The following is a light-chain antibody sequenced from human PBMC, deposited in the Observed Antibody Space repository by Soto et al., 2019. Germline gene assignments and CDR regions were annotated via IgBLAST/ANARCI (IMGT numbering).Light chain of an antibody. J-gene: IGKJ2*03. CDR1: ERVFQGSNDKNY. Sequence: DIVMTQSPDSLAVSLGERATINCKSSERVFQGSNDKNYVAWYQQRPGQPPRLLISWASTRESGVPDRFSGSGSGTDFTLTVSSLQAEDVAVYYCQHYYSPPHSFGQGTKLEIK. CDR3: QHYYSPPHS. CDR2: WAS. V-gene: IGKV4-1*01.